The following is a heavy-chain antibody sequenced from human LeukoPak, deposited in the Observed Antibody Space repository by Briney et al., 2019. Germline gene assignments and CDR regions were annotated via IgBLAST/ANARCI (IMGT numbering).Heavy chain of an antibody. D-gene: IGHD3-16*01. V-gene: IGHV4-34*01. J-gene: IGHJ6*03. CDR2: INHSGST. CDR3: ARRTPGLYFGAFYYYMDV. Sequence: PSETLSLTCRVHGGSFSGYYWSWIRQSPGRRLEWLGEINHSGSTNYHPSLRSRLTISVDKSNNKFSLNMTSVTAADTAVYFCARRTPGLYFGAFYYYMDVWGKGATVIISS. CDR1: GGSFSGYY.